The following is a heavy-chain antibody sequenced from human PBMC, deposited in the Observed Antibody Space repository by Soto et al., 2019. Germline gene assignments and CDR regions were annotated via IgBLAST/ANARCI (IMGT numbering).Heavy chain of an antibody. J-gene: IGHJ4*02. V-gene: IGHV1-69*13. CDR3: AIYYYDSSGYSLGGFDY. CDR2: IIPIFGTA. D-gene: IGHD3-22*01. Sequence: ASVKVSCKASGGTFSSYAISWVRQAPGQGLEWMGGIIPIFGTANYAQKFQGRVTITADESTSTAYMELSSLRSEDTAVYYCAIYYYDSSGYSLGGFDYWGQGTLVTVSS. CDR1: GGTFSSYA.